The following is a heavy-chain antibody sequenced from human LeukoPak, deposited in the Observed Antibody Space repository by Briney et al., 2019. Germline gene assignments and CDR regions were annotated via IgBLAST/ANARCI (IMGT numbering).Heavy chain of an antibody. CDR3: AIENYYDSSGYSKAFDY. Sequence: ASVKVSCKTSGYTFTVKFLHWLRQAPGQGLEWMGGIEPNSGGAVYGQNFRGRVTVTGDTSVSTAYMELSRLRSDDTAVYYCAIENYYDSSGYSKAFDYWGQGTLVTVSS. CDR1: GYTFTVKF. V-gene: IGHV1-2*02. J-gene: IGHJ4*02. D-gene: IGHD3-22*01. CDR2: IEPNSGGA.